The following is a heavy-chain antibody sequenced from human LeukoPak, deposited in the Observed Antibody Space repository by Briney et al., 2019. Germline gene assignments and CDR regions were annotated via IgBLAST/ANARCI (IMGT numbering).Heavy chain of an antibody. CDR3: ARRSSGRPVDD. D-gene: IGHD3-3*01. Sequence: SETLSLTCTGSGGSISIAHYFWGWIRQPPGKGLEWIGSTYYDGSTYYNPSLKSRVTISRDTSKDQLSLRLSSVTAADTAVYYCARRSSGRPVDDWGQGTLVTVSS. CDR2: TYYDGST. CDR1: GGSISIAHYF. V-gene: IGHV4-39*07. J-gene: IGHJ4*02.